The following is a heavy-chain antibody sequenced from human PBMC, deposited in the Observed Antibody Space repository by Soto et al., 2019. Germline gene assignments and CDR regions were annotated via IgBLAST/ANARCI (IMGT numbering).Heavy chain of an antibody. CDR3: AKCDYGDEGCGYYSYGMDG. CDR1: GFTFSSYG. V-gene: IGHV3-30*18. D-gene: IGHD4-17*01. CDR2: ISYDGSNK. J-gene: IGHJ6*02. Sequence: QVQLVESGGGVVQPGRSLRLSCAASGFTFSSYGMHWVRQAPGKGLEWVAVISYDGSNKYYADSVKGRFTISRDNSKNVLYPQMNSLRAEEAAVYYCAKCDYGDEGCGYYSYGMDGWGEGATVTVSS.